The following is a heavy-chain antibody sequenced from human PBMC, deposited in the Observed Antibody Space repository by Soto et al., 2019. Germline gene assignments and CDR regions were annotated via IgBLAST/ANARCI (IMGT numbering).Heavy chain of an antibody. CDR3: ARVPGSYYYYYGMDV. D-gene: IGHD1-26*01. V-gene: IGHV3-13*01. CDR2: IGTAGDT. J-gene: IGHJ6*02. Sequence: GGSLRLSCAASGFTFSSYDMHWVRQATGKGLEWVSAIGTAGDTYYPGSVKGRFTISRENAKNSLYLQMNSLRAEDTAVYYCARVPGSYYYYYGMDVWGQGTTVTVSS. CDR1: GFTFSSYD.